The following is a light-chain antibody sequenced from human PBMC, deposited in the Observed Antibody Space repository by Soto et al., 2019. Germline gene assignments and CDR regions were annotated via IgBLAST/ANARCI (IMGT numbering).Light chain of an antibody. Sequence: DTVMTQSQSTLSVSPGERATRSCCASQSVSSKLAWYQQKPGQAPRLLIYGASTRATGIPARFSGSGSGTEFTLTISSLQSEDFAVYYCQQYNNWPPITFGQGRRLEIK. CDR1: QSVSSK. V-gene: IGKV3D-15*01. CDR2: GAS. J-gene: IGKJ5*01. CDR3: QQYNNWPPIT.